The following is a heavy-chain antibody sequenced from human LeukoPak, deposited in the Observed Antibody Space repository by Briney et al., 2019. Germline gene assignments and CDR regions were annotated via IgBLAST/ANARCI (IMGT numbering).Heavy chain of an antibody. J-gene: IGHJ3*02. CDR1: GGSFSGYY. CDR2: INHSGST. D-gene: IGHD1-1*01. CDR3: ARDTRADAFDI. V-gene: IGHV4-34*01. Sequence: SETLSLTCAVYGGSFSGYYWSWIRQPPGKGLEWIGEINHSGSTNYNPSLKSRVTMSVDTSKNQFSLKLSSVTAADTAVYYCARDTRADAFDIWGQGTMVTVSS.